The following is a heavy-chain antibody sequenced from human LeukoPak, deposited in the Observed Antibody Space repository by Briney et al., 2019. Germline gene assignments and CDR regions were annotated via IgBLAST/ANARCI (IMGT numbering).Heavy chain of an antibody. Sequence: GGSLRLSCAASGFTFSNYAMSWVRQAPGKGLEWVSTISSSGDSTYYADSVKGRFTISRDNSKNTLYLQMNSLRAEDTAVYYCAKGTFYYDSSGYSQDSGFDYWGQGTLVTVSS. V-gene: IGHV3-23*01. CDR2: ISSSGDST. CDR1: GFTFSNYA. J-gene: IGHJ4*02. D-gene: IGHD3-22*01. CDR3: AKGTFYYDSSGYSQDSGFDY.